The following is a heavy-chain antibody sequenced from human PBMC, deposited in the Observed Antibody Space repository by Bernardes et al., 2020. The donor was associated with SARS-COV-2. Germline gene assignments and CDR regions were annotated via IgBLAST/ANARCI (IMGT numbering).Heavy chain of an antibody. CDR1: GYTFSSYG. Sequence: ASVKVSCKASGYTFSSYGLSWVRQAPGQGLEWMGWISGYSGSTKYAQKFQGRVTMTIDASTTTAYMELRSLRSDDTAVYFCARVDRIVVVLVSAIDAFDIWGQGTKVTVS. CDR2: ISGYSGST. D-gene: IGHD3-22*01. J-gene: IGHJ3*02. V-gene: IGHV1-18*04. CDR3: ARVDRIVVVLVSAIDAFDI.